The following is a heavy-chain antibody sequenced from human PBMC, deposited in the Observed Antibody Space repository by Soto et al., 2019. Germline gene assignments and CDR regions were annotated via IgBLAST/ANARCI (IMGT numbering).Heavy chain of an antibody. J-gene: IGHJ4*02. CDR3: ARDPDQGAFDY. D-gene: IGHD1-26*01. CDR2: IYYSGST. V-gene: IGHV4-59*01. Sequence: SETLSLTCTVSGGSISSYYWSWIRQPPGKGLEWIGYIYYSGSTNYNPSLKSRVTISVDTSKNQFSLKLSSVTAADTAVYYCARDPDQGAFDYWDQGTLVTVSS. CDR1: GGSISSYY.